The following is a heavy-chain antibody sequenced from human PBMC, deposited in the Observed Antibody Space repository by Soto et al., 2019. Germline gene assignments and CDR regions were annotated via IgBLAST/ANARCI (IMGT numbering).Heavy chain of an antibody. CDR1: GGTFSSYA. CDR2: IIPIFGRT. Sequence: SVKVSCKASGGTFSSYAVNWMRQAPGQGLEWIGGIIPIFGRTNYAQKFQGRVSITADLSTSTVYMNLSSLKSEDTAAYYCARVAQVGSGWFDPWGQGTLVTVSS. CDR3: ARVAQVGSGWFDP. V-gene: IGHV1-69*13. J-gene: IGHJ5*02. D-gene: IGHD1-26*01.